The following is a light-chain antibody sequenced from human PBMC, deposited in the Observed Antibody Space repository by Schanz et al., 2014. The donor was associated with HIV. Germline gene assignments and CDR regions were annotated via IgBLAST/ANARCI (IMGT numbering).Light chain of an antibody. V-gene: IGLV2-14*02. CDR1: RNDVGTYNL. Sequence: QSALTQPASVSGSPGQSITISCTGTRNDVGTYNLVSWYQQHPGKAPQLMIYDVSNRPSGVSNRFSGSKSGNTASLTISGLQAEDEADYYCSSYTSSSTVVFGGGTKLTVL. J-gene: IGLJ2*01. CDR3: SSYTSSSTVV. CDR2: DVS.